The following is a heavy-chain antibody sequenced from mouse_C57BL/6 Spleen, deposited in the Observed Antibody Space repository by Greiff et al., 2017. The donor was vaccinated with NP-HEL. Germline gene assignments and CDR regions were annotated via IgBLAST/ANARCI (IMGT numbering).Heavy chain of an antibody. CDR2: IYPGDGDT. Sequence: VKLQESGAELVKPGASVKISCKASGYAFSSYWMNWVKQRPGKGLEWIGQIYPGDGDTNYNGKFKGKATLTADKSSSTAYMQLSSLTSEDSAVYFCARDYYGSSYGYWGQGTTLTVSS. CDR3: ARDYYGSSYGY. D-gene: IGHD1-1*01. V-gene: IGHV1-80*01. J-gene: IGHJ2*01. CDR1: GYAFSSYW.